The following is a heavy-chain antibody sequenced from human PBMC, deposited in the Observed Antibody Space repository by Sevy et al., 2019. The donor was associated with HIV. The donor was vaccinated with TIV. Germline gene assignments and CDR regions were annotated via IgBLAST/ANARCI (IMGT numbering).Heavy chain of an antibody. Sequence: GGSLRLSCTASEFTFSSYVMSWVRQLPGKRLEWVSSIGATSNNPGYADSVKGRFIVSRDNSKNTLFLDMNSLRVEDTALYYCAKGDVLNTRAGVDPWGQGTLVTVSS. CDR3: AKGDVLNTRAGVDP. J-gene: IGHJ5*02. V-gene: IGHV3-23*01. CDR1: EFTFSSYV. CDR2: IGATSNNP. D-gene: IGHD4-17*01.